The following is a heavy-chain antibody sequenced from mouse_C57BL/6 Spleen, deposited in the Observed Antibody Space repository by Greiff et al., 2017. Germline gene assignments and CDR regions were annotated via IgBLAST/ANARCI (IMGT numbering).Heavy chain of an antibody. Sequence: QVQLQQPGAELVRPGSSVKLSCKASGYTFTSYWMHWVKQRPIQGLEWIGNIDPSDSETHYNQKFKDKATLTVDKSSSTAYMQLSSLTSEDSAVCYCARRGDGYGGAMDDWGQGTSVTVSS. CDR2: IDPSDSET. V-gene: IGHV1-52*01. D-gene: IGHD2-3*01. J-gene: IGHJ4*01. CDR1: GYTFTSYW. CDR3: ARRGDGYGGAMDD.